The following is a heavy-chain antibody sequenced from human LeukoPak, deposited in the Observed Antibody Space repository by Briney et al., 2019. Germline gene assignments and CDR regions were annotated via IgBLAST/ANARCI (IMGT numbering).Heavy chain of an antibody. D-gene: IGHD2-2*01. CDR1: GFTFSSHA. V-gene: IGHV3-23*01. Sequence: GGSLRLSCAASGFTFSSHAMSWVRQAPGKGLEWVSSISSSGGSTYYADSVKGRFTISRDNSKNTLYLQMNSLRAEDTAVYYCAKFGPYCSSTSCSVDYWGQGTLVTVSS. CDR3: AKFGPYCSSTSCSVDY. J-gene: IGHJ4*02. CDR2: ISSSGGST.